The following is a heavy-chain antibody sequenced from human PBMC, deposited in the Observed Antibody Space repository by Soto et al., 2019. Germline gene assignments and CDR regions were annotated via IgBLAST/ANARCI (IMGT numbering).Heavy chain of an antibody. J-gene: IGHJ4*02. CDR2: IKQDGSET. V-gene: IGHV3-7*04. CDR3: AGGSGWLADK. Sequence: EVYLVESGGDLVQPGGSLRLSCAASGFIFSNHWMNWVRQAPGKGLEWVANIKQDGSETKYVDSVKGRFTISRDNAKNSLYLQMNSLRVEVTAVYYCAGGSGWLADKWGQGTLVTVSS. CDR1: GFIFSNHW. D-gene: IGHD6-19*01.